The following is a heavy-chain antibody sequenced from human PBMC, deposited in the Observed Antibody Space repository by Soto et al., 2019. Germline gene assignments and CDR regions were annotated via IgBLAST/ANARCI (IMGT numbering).Heavy chain of an antibody. CDR3: ARDRGMDV. CDR1: GGSISSYY. CDR2: IYYSGST. Sequence: ETLSLTCTVSGGSISSYYWSWIRQPPGKGLEWIGYIYYSGSTNYNPSLKSRVTISVDTSKNQFSLKLSSVAAADTAVYYCARDRGMDVWGQGTTVTVSS. V-gene: IGHV4-59*01. J-gene: IGHJ6*02.